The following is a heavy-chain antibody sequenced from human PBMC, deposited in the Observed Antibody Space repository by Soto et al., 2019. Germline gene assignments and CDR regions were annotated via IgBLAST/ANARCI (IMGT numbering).Heavy chain of an antibody. J-gene: IGHJ4*02. D-gene: IGHD2-21*02. CDR2: ISGSGGST. CDR3: AKDQFSRVSGDCY. Sequence: EVQLLESGGGLVQPGGSLRLSCAASGFTFSSYAMSWVRQAPGKGLEWVSAISGSGGSTYYADSGKGRFTISRDNSKNTLYLQMNSLRAEDTAVYYCAKDQFSRVSGDCYWGQGTLVTVSS. CDR1: GFTFSSYA. V-gene: IGHV3-23*01.